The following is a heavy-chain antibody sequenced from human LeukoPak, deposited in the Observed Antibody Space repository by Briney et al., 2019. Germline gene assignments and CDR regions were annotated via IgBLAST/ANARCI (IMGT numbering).Heavy chain of an antibody. Sequence: GESLKISCKGSGYSFTSYWIGWVRQMPGKGLEWVGIIYPGDSDTRYSPSFQGQVTISADKSISTAYLQWSSLKASDTAMYYCARQYYYDSSGYYLHTDYYFDYWGQGTLVTVSS. V-gene: IGHV5-51*01. J-gene: IGHJ4*02. D-gene: IGHD3-22*01. CDR1: GYSFTSYW. CDR2: IYPGDSDT. CDR3: ARQYYYDSSGYYLHTDYYFDY.